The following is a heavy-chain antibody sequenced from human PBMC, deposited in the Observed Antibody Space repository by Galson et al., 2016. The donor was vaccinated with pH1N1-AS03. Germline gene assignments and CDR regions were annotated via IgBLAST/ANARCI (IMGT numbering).Heavy chain of an antibody. CDR2: IKKDGGEK. J-gene: IGHJ4*02. CDR3: ASSGF. V-gene: IGHV3-7*03. D-gene: IGHD3-10*01. CDR1: GFIFSDYG. Sequence: SLRLSCAASGFIFSDYGMSWVRQAPGKGLEWVANIKKDGGEKYYVDSVRGRFTISRDNAKKSLYLQMRSLRVEDTAVYYCASSGFWGRGTLVAVSS.